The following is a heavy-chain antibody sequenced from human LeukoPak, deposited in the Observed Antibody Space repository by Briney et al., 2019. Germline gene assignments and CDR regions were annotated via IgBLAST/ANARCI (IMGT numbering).Heavy chain of an antibody. CDR3: ARDGFVVVPAATMNFDY. CDR2: ISSSSSYI. CDR1: GFTFSSHS. V-gene: IGHV3-21*01. J-gene: IGHJ4*02. Sequence: AGGSLRLSCAASGFTFSSHSMNWVRQAPGKGLEWVSSISSSSSYIYYADSVKGRFTISRDNAKNSLYLQMNSLRAEDAAVYYCARDGFVVVPAATMNFDYWGQGTLVTVSS. D-gene: IGHD2-2*01.